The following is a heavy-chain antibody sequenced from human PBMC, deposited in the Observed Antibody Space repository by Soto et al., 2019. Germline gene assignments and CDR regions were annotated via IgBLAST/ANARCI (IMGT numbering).Heavy chain of an antibody. Sequence: GGSLRLSCAASGFTFSSYAMSWVRQAPGKGLECVSAISGSGGSTYYADSVKGRFTISRDNSKNTLYLQMNSLRAEDTAVYYCAKVLEWLVSDGMDVWGQGTTVTVS. CDR3: AKVLEWLVSDGMDV. D-gene: IGHD3-3*01. J-gene: IGHJ6*02. CDR1: GFTFSSYA. V-gene: IGHV3-23*01. CDR2: ISGSGGST.